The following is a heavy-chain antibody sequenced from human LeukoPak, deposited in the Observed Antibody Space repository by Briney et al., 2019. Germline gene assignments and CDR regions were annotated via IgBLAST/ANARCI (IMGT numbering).Heavy chain of an antibody. V-gene: IGHV4-59*01. J-gene: IGHJ4*02. CDR1: GGSISSYY. CDR2: IYYSGST. D-gene: IGHD5-18*01. Sequence: SETLSLTCTVSGGSISSYYWSWIRQPPGKGLEWIGYIYYSGSTNYNPSLKSRVTISVDTSKNQFSLKLSSVTAADTAVYYCAREVAGIQLFDYWGQGTLVTVSS. CDR3: AREVAGIQLFDY.